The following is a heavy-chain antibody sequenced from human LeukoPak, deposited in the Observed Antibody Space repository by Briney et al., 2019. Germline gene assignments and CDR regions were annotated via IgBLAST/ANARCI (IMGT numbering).Heavy chain of an antibody. CDR3: ARGKDYYDSGSYYYENGFDY. J-gene: IGHJ4*02. V-gene: IGHV4-59*01. Sequence: PSETLSLTCTVSGLSISSYYWSWIRQPPGKGLEWIGYIYNSGSTNYNPSLKSRVTISVDTSKNQFSLKLSSVTAADTAVYYCARGKDYYDSGSYYYENGFDYWGQGALVTVSS. D-gene: IGHD3-10*01. CDR1: GLSISSYY. CDR2: IYNSGST.